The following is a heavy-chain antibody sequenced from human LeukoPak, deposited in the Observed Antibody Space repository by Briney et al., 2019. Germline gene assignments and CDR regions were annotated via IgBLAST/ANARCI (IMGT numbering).Heavy chain of an antibody. CDR3: ARDIGAAAAGIGAFDM. Sequence: SETLSLTCTVSGGPISVGGHHWSWIRQHPGKGLEWIGYIYYSGSTYYNPSLRSRVTISVDTSKNQFSLNLSSVTAAVTAVYYCARDIGAAAAGIGAFDMWGQGTMVTVSS. CDR2: IYYSGST. V-gene: IGHV4-31*03. CDR1: GGPISVGGHH. J-gene: IGHJ3*02. D-gene: IGHD6-13*01.